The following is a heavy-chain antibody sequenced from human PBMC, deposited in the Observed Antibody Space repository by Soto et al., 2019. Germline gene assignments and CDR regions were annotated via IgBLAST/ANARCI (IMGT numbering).Heavy chain of an antibody. D-gene: IGHD5-12*01. Sequence: EVQLVESGGCLVQPGGSVRLSCAASGFTFTSYWMHWVRQAPGKGLVWVSRINSDGSRTDYADSVKGRFTISRDNAKNTVYLQMNSLRGDDTAVYYCARVPVGGYDWNWGQGTLVTVSS. CDR1: GFTFTSYW. CDR3: ARVPVGGYDWN. J-gene: IGHJ4*02. V-gene: IGHV3-74*01. CDR2: INSDGSRT.